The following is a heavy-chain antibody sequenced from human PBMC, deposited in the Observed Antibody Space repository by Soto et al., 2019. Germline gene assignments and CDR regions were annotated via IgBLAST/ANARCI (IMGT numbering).Heavy chain of an antibody. V-gene: IGHV4-4*02. J-gene: IGHJ6*03. CDR1: SGSISSSNW. D-gene: IGHD3-3*01. Sequence: QVQLQESGPGLVKPSGTLSLTCAVSSGSISSSNWWSWVRQAPGKGLEWIGDIYHSVSTNYNPSLKSRLTISVDKYNYQFSLKLSSMTAADTAVYYCARVSVRFYYMDVWGNGTTVTVSS. CDR2: IYHSVST. CDR3: ARVSVRFYYMDV.